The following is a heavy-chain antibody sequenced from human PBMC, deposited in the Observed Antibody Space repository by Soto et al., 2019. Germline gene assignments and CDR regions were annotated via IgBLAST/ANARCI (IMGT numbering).Heavy chain of an antibody. Sequence: GGSLRLSCAASGFTFSSYGMHWVRQAPGKGLEWVAVIWYDGSNKYYADSVKGRFTISRDNSKNTLYLQMNSLRAEDTAVYYCARGSLAAAIDYWGQGTLVTVSS. J-gene: IGHJ4*02. D-gene: IGHD6-13*01. CDR3: ARGSLAAAIDY. CDR2: IWYDGSNK. CDR1: GFTFSSYG. V-gene: IGHV3-33*01.